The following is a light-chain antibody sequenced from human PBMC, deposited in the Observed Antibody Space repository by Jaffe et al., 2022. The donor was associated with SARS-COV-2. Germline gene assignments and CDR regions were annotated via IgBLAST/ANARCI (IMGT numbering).Light chain of an antibody. CDR2: GTS. Sequence: ETVLTQSPATLSLSPGERATLSCRASQSISNIYLAWYQQKPGQAPRLLIYGTSSRATGIPDRFSGSGSGTDFTLTISRLEPEDFAVYYCQQYAGSPITFGQGTRLEI. CDR3: QQYAGSPIT. V-gene: IGKV3-20*01. J-gene: IGKJ5*01. CDR1: QSISNIY.